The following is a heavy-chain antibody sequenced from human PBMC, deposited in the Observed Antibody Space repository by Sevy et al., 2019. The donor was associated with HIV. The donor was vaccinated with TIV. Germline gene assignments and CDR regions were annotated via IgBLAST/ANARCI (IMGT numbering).Heavy chain of an antibody. CDR2: INYSGST. J-gene: IGHJ4*02. CDR3: AGENAWGRGYS. CDR1: GASISSSGYY. V-gene: IGHV4-39*01. Sequence: SETLSPTCTVSGASISSSGYYWGWIRQPPGKGLEWIASINYSGSTFYNPSLKSRVTISADTSKNQFSLDLNSVTAADTAMYYCAGENAWGRGYSWGQGTLVTVSS. D-gene: IGHD1-26*01.